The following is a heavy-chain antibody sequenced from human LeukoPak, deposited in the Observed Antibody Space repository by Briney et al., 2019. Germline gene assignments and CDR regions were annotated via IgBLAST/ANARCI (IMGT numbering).Heavy chain of an antibody. CDR3: AKGLSVIVGATDHYFDY. CDR1: GLTISSYG. CDR2: ISYDGSNK. J-gene: IGHJ4*02. V-gene: IGHV3-30*18. D-gene: IGHD1-26*01. Sequence: GGALRLSCAAPGLTISSYGMHWVRQAPGKGLEGVAVISYDGSNKYYADAVKGRFTISRDNSKNPLYLQMNSLRAEDTAVYYCAKGLSVIVGATDHYFDYWGQGTLVTVSS.